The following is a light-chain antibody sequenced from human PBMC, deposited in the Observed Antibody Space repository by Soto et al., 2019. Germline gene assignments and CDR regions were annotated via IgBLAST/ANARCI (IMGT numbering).Light chain of an antibody. Sequence: EVVLTQSPDTLSLSPGERATLSCRASQSVSSSYFAWYQQKPGQAPRLLIHSSYTRATGIPDRFGGSGSGTDFTLTISRLEPEDFAVYYCQQYSGSPWTFGQGTKVDIK. J-gene: IGKJ1*01. CDR1: QSVSSSY. CDR2: SSY. V-gene: IGKV3-20*01. CDR3: QQYSGSPWT.